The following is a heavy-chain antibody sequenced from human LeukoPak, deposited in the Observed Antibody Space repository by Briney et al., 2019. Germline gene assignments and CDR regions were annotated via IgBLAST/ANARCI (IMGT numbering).Heavy chain of an antibody. CDR2: ISSDGTNT. V-gene: IGHV3-74*01. CDR1: GFTFSSHW. J-gene: IGHJ4*02. CDR3: AKDHYYYGSGSYSNFDY. Sequence: GGSLRLSCAASGFTFSSHWMHWVRQAPGKGLVWVSRISSDGTNTNYADSVKGRFTISRDNSKNTLYLQMNSLRAEDTAVYYCAKDHYYYGSGSYSNFDYWGQGTLVTVSS. D-gene: IGHD3-10*01.